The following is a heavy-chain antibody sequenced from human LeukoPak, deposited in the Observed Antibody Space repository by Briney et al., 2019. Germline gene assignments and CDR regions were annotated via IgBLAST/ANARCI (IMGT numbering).Heavy chain of an antibody. V-gene: IGHV3-64*02. CDR3: AKDVSQGRLLSAAAATTAFDY. CDR1: GFTFSSYA. Sequence: GGSLRLSCAASGFTFSSYAMHWVRQAPGKGLEYVSGISTNGGSTYYADSVKGRFTISRDNSKNTLFLQMGSLRAEDMAVYYCAKDVSQGRLLSAAAATTAFDYWGQGTLVTVSS. D-gene: IGHD6-13*01. CDR2: ISTNGGST. J-gene: IGHJ4*02.